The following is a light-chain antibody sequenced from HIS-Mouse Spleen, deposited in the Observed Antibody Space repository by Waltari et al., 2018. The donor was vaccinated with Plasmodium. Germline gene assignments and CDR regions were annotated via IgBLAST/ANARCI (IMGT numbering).Light chain of an antibody. V-gene: IGLV4-69*01. CDR2: LNSDGSH. CDR3: QTWGTGMGV. CDR1: DGHCSYP. Sequence: QLVLPLSPSASASLVASVQLTCTLPDGHCSYPIALHPQQPVKGPRYLMKLNSDGSHSKGDGIPDRFSGSSSGAERYLTISSLQSEDEADYYCQTWGTGMGVFGGGTKLTVL. J-gene: IGLJ2*01.